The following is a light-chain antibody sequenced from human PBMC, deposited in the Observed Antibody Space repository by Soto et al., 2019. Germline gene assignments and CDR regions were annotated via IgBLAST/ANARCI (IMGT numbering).Light chain of an antibody. Sequence: DMQMTQSPSTLSASVGDGVTITCRASQNISVWLAWYQQRPGKAPKFLMYDASSLETGVPSRFSGSGSGTEFTLTIRSLQPDDSVTYYCQQYDSSSPTFGQGTKLEIK. CDR3: QQYDSSSPT. CDR2: DAS. CDR1: QNISVW. V-gene: IGKV1-5*01. J-gene: IGKJ2*01.